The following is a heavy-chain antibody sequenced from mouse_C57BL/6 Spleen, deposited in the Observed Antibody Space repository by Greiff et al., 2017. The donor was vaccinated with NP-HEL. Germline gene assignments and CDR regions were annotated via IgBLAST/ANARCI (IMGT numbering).Heavy chain of an antibody. CDR2: IDPSDSYT. CDR1: GYTFTSYW. D-gene: IGHD3-2*02. J-gene: IGHJ1*03. Sequence: QVQLKQPGAELVKPGASVKLSCKASGYTFTSYWMQWVKQRPGQGLEWIGEIDPSDSYTNYNQKFKGKATLTVDTSSSTAYMQLSSLTSEDSAVYYCARLAAQATWYFDVWGTGTTVTVSS. CDR3: ARLAAQATWYFDV. V-gene: IGHV1-50*01.